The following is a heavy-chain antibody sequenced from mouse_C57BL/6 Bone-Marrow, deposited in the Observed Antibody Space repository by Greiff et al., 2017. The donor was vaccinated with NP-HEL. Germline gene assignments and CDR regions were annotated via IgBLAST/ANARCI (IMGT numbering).Heavy chain of an antibody. CDR3: ARPFDY. V-gene: IGHV5-4*03. Sequence: DVMLVESGGGLVKPGGSLKLSCAASGFTFSSYAMSWVRQTPEKRLEWVATISDGGSYTYYPDNVKGRFTLSRDNAKNNLYLQMSHLKSEDTAMYYCARPFDYWGQGTTLTVSS. CDR2: ISDGGSYT. J-gene: IGHJ2*01. CDR1: GFTFSSYA.